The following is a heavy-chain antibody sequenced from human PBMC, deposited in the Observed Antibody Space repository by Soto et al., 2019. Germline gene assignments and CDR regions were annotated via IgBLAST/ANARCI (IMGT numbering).Heavy chain of an antibody. CDR1: GFPFSSFS. D-gene: IGHD3-10*01. V-gene: IGHV3-21*02. CDR3: ARGTAGSGSYQIDL. CDR2: IGRVSTYI. Sequence: QLVESGGGLVKPGGSLRLSCVASGFPFSSFSLNWIRQAPGKGLEWVSSIGRVSTYIYYADSVRGRFTVSRDNAKNSVYLQMNGLTAADSGMYYCARGTAGSGSYQIDLWGQGTLVTVSS. J-gene: IGHJ4*02.